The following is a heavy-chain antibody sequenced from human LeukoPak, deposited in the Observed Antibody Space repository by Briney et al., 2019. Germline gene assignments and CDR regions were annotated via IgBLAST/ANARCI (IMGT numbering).Heavy chain of an antibody. D-gene: IGHD2-15*01. V-gene: IGHV1-69*13. CDR2: IIPIFGTA. J-gene: IGHJ6*02. CDR3: ARDRGSTHYYYGMDV. CDR1: GYTFTSYA. Sequence: SVKVSCKASGYTFTSYAISWVRQAPGQGLEWMGGIIPIFGTANYAQKFQGRVTITADESTSTAYMELSSLRSEDTAVYYCARDRGSTHYYYGMDVWGQGTTVTVSS.